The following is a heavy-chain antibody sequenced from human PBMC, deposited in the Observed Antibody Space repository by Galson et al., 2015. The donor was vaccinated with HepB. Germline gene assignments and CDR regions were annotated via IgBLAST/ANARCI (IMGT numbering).Heavy chain of an antibody. CDR1: GYTFTSYG. J-gene: IGHJ4*02. CDR2: ISAYNGNT. D-gene: IGHD3-16*01. Sequence: SVKVSCKASGYTFTSYGISWVRQAPGQGLEWMGWISAYNGNTNYAQKLQGRVTMTTDTSTSTAYMELRSLRSDDTAVYYCARVVGEGIMITFGGVIRHYPDYWGQGTLVTVSS. V-gene: IGHV1-18*01. CDR3: ARVVGEGIMITFGGVIRHYPDY.